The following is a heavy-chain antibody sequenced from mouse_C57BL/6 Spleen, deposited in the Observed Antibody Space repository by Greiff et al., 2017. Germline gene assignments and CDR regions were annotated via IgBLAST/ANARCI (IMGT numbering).Heavy chain of an antibody. D-gene: IGHD1-1*01. Sequence: EVQLVESGGGLVKPGGSLKLSCAASGFTFSDYGMHWVRQAPEKGLEWVAYISSGSSTIYYADTVKGRFTISRDNAKYTLFLQMTSLRSEDTAMSYCARCNYGSSYVYWYFDVWGTGTTVTVSS. CDR2: ISSGSSTI. J-gene: IGHJ1*03. V-gene: IGHV5-17*01. CDR1: GFTFSDYG. CDR3: ARCNYGSSYVYWYFDV.